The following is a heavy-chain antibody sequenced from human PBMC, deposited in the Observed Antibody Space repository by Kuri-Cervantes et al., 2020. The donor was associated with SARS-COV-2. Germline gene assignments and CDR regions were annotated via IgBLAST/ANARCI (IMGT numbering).Heavy chain of an antibody. Sequence: GESLKISCAASGFTFDDYAMHWVRQAPGKGLEWVSLISGDGGSTYYADSVKGRFTISRDNSKNSLYLQKNSLRTEDTALYYCAKDISREDSNYFDYWGQGTLVTVSS. V-gene: IGHV3-43*02. CDR3: AKDISREDSNYFDY. J-gene: IGHJ4*02. CDR2: ISGDGGST. CDR1: GFTFDDYA. D-gene: IGHD4-11*01.